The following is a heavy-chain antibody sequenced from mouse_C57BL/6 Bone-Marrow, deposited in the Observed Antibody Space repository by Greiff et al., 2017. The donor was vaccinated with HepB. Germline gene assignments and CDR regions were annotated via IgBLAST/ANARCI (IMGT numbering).Heavy chain of an antibody. D-gene: IGHD1-1*02. CDR3: AKTTIRYWYVDV. Sequence: QVQLKQSGPGLVQPSQSLSITCTVSGFSLTSYGVHWVRQPPGKGLEWLGVIWSGGSTDYNAAFISRLSISKDDSKSQVFFKMNSLQADDTAIYYCAKTTIRYWYVDVWGTGTTVTVSS. V-gene: IGHV2-4*01. CDR1: GFSLTSYG. CDR2: IWSGGST. J-gene: IGHJ1*03.